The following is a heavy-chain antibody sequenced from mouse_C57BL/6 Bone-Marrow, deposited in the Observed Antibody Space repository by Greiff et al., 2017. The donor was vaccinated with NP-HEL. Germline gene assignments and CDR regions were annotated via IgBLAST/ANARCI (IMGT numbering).Heavy chain of an antibody. CDR3: ARDKTTVVATGTRAMDY. Sequence: EVQVVESGGGLVKPGGSLKLSCAASGFTFSSYAMSWVRQTPEKRLEWVATISDAGSYTYYPDNVKGRFTISRDNAKNNLYLQMSHLKSEDTAMYYCARDKTTVVATGTRAMDYWGQGTSVTVSS. V-gene: IGHV5-4*01. J-gene: IGHJ4*01. CDR2: ISDAGSYT. D-gene: IGHD1-1*01. CDR1: GFTFSSYA.